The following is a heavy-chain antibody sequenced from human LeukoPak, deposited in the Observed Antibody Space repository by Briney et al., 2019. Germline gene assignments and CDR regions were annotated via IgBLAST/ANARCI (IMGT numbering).Heavy chain of an antibody. J-gene: IGHJ4*02. CDR3: ARDSSYYYDSSGYSYADY. CDR2: ISSNGGST. V-gene: IGHV3-64*01. Sequence: GGSLRLSCAASGFTFSSYAMHWVRQAPGKGLEYVSAISSNGGSTYYANSVKGRFTISRDNSKNTLYLQMGSLRAEDMAVYYCARDSSYYYDSSGYSYADYWGQGTLVTVSS. D-gene: IGHD3-22*01. CDR1: GFTFSSYA.